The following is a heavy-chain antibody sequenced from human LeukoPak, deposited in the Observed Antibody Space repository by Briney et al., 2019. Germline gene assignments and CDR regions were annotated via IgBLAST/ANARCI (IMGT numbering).Heavy chain of an antibody. CDR2: IKQDGSEK. CDR1: GFTFSSYW. CDR3: ARVPSHSSGWLPLDY. D-gene: IGHD6-19*01. V-gene: IGHV3-7*01. Sequence: PGGSLRLSCAASGFTFSSYWMSWVRQAPGKGPERVANIKQDGSEKYYVDSVKGRFTISRDNAKNSLYLQMNSLRAEDTAVYYCARVPSHSSGWLPLDYWGQGTLVTVSS. J-gene: IGHJ4*02.